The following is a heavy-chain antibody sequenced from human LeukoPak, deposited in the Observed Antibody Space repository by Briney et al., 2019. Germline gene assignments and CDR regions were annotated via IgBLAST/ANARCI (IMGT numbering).Heavy chain of an antibody. V-gene: IGHV3-30*04. Sequence: SCKASGGTFSSYAMHWVRQAPGKGLEWVAVISYDGSNKYYAYSVKGRFTISRDNSKNTLYLQMNSLRAEDTAVYYCAREQEGRDGYNLGAFDIWGQGTMVTVSS. CDR2: ISYDGSNK. CDR1: GGTFSSYA. J-gene: IGHJ3*02. CDR3: AREQEGRDGYNLGAFDI. D-gene: IGHD5-24*01.